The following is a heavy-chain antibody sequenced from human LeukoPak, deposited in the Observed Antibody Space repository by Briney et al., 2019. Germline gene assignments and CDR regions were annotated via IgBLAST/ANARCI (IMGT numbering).Heavy chain of an antibody. CDR2: ISGSGGST. CDR1: GFTFSSYA. Sequence: GGXLRLSCAASGFTFSSYAMSWVRQAPGKGLEWVSAISGSGGSTYYAHSVKRRFTISRDNSKNTLYLQMNSLGAEDTAVYYCAKQSWNYYFDYWGQGTLVTVSS. J-gene: IGHJ4*02. V-gene: IGHV3-23*01. CDR3: AKQSWNYYFDY. D-gene: IGHD1-7*01.